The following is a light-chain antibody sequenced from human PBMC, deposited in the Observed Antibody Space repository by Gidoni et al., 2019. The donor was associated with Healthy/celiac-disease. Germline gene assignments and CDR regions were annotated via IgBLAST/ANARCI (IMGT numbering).Light chain of an antibody. V-gene: IGKV3-15*01. CDR1: QSVSSN. CDR2: GAS. Sequence: EIVMTQSPATLSVSPWERATLSCRASQSVSSNLAWYQQKPGQAPRLLIYGASTRSTGIPPSFSGSGSGTDFTLTISSLQSADFAVYYCHQYNNWPPTFGQGTKVEIK. CDR3: HQYNNWPPT. J-gene: IGKJ1*01.